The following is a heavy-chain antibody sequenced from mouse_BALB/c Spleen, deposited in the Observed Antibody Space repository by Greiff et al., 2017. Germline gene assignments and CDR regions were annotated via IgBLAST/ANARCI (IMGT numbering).Heavy chain of an antibody. CDR2: IYPGDGDT. D-gene: IGHD1-1*01. Sequence: VQVVESGAELARPGASVKLSCKASGYTFTSYWMQWVKQRPGQGLEWIGAIYPGDGDTRYTQKFKGKATLTADKSSSTAYMQLSSLASEDSAVYYCARTDYYGSPFYAMDYWGQGTSVTVSS. CDR1: GYTFTSYW. V-gene: IGHV1-87*01. J-gene: IGHJ4*01. CDR3: ARTDYYGSPFYAMDY.